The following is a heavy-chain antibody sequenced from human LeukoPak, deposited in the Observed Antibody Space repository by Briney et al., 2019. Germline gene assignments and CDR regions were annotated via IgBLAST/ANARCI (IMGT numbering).Heavy chain of an antibody. CDR1: GFTFSSYW. D-gene: IGHD3-10*01. V-gene: IGHV3-7*01. Sequence: GGSLRLSCAASGFTFSSYWMSWVRQAPGKGLEWVANIKQDGSEKYYVDSVKGRFTISRDNAKNSLYLQMNSLRAEDTAVYYCARDLFWARFAGGDFVYWGQGTLVTVSS. J-gene: IGHJ4*02. CDR3: ARDLFWARFAGGDFVY. CDR2: IKQDGSEK.